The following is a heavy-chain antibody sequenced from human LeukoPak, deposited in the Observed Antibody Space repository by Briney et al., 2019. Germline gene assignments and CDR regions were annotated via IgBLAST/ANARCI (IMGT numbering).Heavy chain of an antibody. CDR3: AKDKGESGYFDY. CDR2: ISSSNTYI. CDR1: GFSFSSYT. J-gene: IGHJ4*02. V-gene: IGHV3-21*01. D-gene: IGHD1-26*01. Sequence: GGSLRLSCAASGFSFSSYTMNWVRQAPGKGLEWVSSISSSNTYIYYADSVKGRFTISRDNAKNSLYLQMNSLRAEDTAVYYCAKDKGESGYFDYWGQGTLVTVSS.